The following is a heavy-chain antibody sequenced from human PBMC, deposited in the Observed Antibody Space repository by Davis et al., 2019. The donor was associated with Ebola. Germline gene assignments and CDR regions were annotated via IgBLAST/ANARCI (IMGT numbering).Heavy chain of an antibody. V-gene: IGHV3-23*01. Sequence: GESLKISCAASGFIFSQYAMSWVRQAPGKGLEWVSGLSGGSGSISYVDSVKGRFTISRDNSKNTLYLQMNSLRAEDTAVYYCARALCISSKCNSPYDYHVNVWGKGATVTVSS. J-gene: IGHJ6*03. D-gene: IGHD2-2*01. CDR1: GFIFSQYA. CDR2: LSGGSGSI. CDR3: ARALCISSKCNSPYDYHVNV.